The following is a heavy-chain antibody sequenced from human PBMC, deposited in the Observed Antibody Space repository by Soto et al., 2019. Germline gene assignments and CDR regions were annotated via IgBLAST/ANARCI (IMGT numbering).Heavy chain of an antibody. V-gene: IGHV1-69*01. CDR1: GGTFSSYA. CDR3: ASEVPGDY. Sequence: QVQLVQSGAEVKKPGSSVTVSCKASGGTFSSYAISWVRQAPGQGLEWMGGIIPIFRTTKYAPKFQGRVTITADESTSTAFMELSSLRSEDTAVYYCASEVPGDYWGQGTLVTVSS. J-gene: IGHJ4*02. CDR2: IIPIFRTT.